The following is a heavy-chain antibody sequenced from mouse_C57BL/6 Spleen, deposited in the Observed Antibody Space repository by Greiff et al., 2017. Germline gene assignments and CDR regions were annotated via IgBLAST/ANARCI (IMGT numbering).Heavy chain of an antibody. J-gene: IGHJ4*01. CDR2: IDPEDGET. CDR1: GFNIKDYY. Sequence: EVQLQESGAELVKPGASVKLSCTASGFNIKDYYMHWVKQRTEQGLEWIGRIDPEDGETKYAQKFKGKATITAEQSSNTAFLQLSSLTSEDTAVDYCARYGNYGAMDYWGQGTSVTVSS. D-gene: IGHD2-1*01. CDR3: ARYGNYGAMDY. V-gene: IGHV14-2*01.